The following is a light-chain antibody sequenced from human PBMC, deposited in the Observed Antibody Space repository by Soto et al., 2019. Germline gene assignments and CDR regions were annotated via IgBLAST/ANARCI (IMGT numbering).Light chain of an antibody. CDR1: QTVSSSY. J-gene: IGKJ4*01. CDR2: DAS. Sequence: EIVLTQSPVTLSLSPGERGTLSCRASQTVSSSYLAWYQQKPGQAPRLLIYDASNRATGIPARFSGSGSGTDFTLTISSLEPEDFAVYYWQQRSKWPSITFGGGTKVDIK. CDR3: QQRSKWPSIT. V-gene: IGKV3D-20*02.